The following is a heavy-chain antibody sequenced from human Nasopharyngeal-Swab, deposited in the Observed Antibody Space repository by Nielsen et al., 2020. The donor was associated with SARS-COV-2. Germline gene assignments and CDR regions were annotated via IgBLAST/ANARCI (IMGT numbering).Heavy chain of an antibody. J-gene: IGHJ4*02. CDR3: SRIAGTFAFVDY. CDR2: INHSGRT. D-gene: IGHD6-13*01. CDR1: GGSFSGYY. V-gene: IGHV4-34*01. Sequence: SETLSLTCAVYGGSFSGYYWSWIRQPPGKGLEWIGEINHSGRTNYHPSLKSRVTTSVDTSKNQFSLKLSAVTAADTAVYYCSRIAGTFAFVDYWGQGTLVTVSS.